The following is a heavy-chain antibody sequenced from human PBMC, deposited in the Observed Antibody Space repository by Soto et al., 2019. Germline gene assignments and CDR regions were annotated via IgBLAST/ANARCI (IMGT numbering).Heavy chain of an antibody. Sequence: VSCKASGYTFTGYYMHWVRQAPGQGLEWMGWINPNSGGTNYAQKFQGWVTMTRDTSISTAYMELSRLRSDDTAVYYCARTYSYGTYYFDYWGQGTLVTVSS. CDR1: GYTFTGYY. D-gene: IGHD5-18*01. V-gene: IGHV1-2*04. CDR3: ARTYSYGTYYFDY. J-gene: IGHJ4*02. CDR2: INPNSGGT.